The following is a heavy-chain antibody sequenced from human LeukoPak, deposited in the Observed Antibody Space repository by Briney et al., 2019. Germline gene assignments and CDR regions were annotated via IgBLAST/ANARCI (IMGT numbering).Heavy chain of an antibody. CDR1: GGSICSYY. Sequence: MPSETLSLTCTVSGGSICSYYWRWIRQPARKGLEWIGRIYTSGSTNYNPSLKSRVTKSVDTSKNQFSLKLSSVTAADTAVYYCARVDCSSTSCYSYFDYWGREPWSPSPQ. D-gene: IGHD2-2*02. V-gene: IGHV4-4*07. CDR3: ARVDCSSTSCYSYFDY. CDR2: IYTSGST. J-gene: IGHJ4*02.